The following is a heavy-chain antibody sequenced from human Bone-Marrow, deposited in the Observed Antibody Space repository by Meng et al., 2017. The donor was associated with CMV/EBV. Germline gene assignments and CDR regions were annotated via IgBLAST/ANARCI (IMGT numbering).Heavy chain of an antibody. Sequence: SGGSISSSSYYWGWIRQPPGKGLEWIGSIYYSGSTYYNPSLKSRVTISVDTSKNQFSLKLSSVTAADTAVYYCATIYDILTGYSFDYWGQGTLVTVSS. CDR2: IYYSGST. V-gene: IGHV4-39*07. J-gene: IGHJ4*02. CDR1: GGSISSSSYY. D-gene: IGHD3-9*01. CDR3: ATIYDILTGYSFDY.